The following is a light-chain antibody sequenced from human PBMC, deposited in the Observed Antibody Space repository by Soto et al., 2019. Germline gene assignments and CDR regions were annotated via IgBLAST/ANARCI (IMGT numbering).Light chain of an antibody. Sequence: QSVLTQPPSASGSPGQSVTISCAGTSSDVGGYDYVSWYQQHPGKAPKLIIYEVTKRPSGVPDRFSGSKSGNTASLTVSGLQAEDGAAYYCSSYAGSDNYVFGTGTQLTVL. CDR3: SSYAGSDNYV. CDR1: SSDVGGYDY. V-gene: IGLV2-8*01. J-gene: IGLJ1*01. CDR2: EVT.